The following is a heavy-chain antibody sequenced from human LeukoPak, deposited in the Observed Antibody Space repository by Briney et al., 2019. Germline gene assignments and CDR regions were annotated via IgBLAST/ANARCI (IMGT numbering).Heavy chain of an antibody. CDR2: IRYDGSNK. V-gene: IGHV3-30*02. D-gene: IGHD2-15*01. Sequence: GGSLRLSCAASIFTFSSYGMHWVRQAPGKGLEWVAFIRYDGSNKYYADSVKGRFTISRDNSKNTLYLQMNSLRAEVTAVYYCAKDLGYCSGGSCPSDYLGQGTIVTVSS. CDR1: IFTFSSYG. J-gene: IGHJ4*02. CDR3: AKDLGYCSGGSCPSDY.